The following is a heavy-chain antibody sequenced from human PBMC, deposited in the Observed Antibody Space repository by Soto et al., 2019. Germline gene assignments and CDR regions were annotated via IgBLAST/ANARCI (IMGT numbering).Heavy chain of an antibody. CDR2: ISYDGSNK. CDR1: GFTFSSYA. CDR3: ASYLGYSYGYGPIDY. V-gene: IGHV3-30-3*01. J-gene: IGHJ4*02. Sequence: QVQLVESGGGVVQPGRSLRLSCAASGFTFSSYAMHWVRQAPGKGLEWVAVISYDGSNKYYADSVKGRFTISRDNSKNTLYLQMNSLRAEDTAVYYCASYLGYSYGYGPIDYWGQGTLVTVSS. D-gene: IGHD5-18*01.